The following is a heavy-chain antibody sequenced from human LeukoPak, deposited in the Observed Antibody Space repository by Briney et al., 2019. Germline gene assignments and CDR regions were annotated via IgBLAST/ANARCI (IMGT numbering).Heavy chain of an antibody. Sequence: GGSLRLSCAASGFTFSSYAMHWVRQAPGKGLEWVAFIHYDGSNNYYADSVKGRFTISGDNAKNSLYLQMKSLRAEDTAVYYCARGAYGDYIDAFDIWGQGTLVTVSS. CDR1: GFTFSSYA. D-gene: IGHD4-17*01. CDR2: IHYDGSNN. V-gene: IGHV3-30*02. J-gene: IGHJ3*02. CDR3: ARGAYGDYIDAFDI.